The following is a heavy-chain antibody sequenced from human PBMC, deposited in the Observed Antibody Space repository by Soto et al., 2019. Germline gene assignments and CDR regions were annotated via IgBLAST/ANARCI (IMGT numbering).Heavy chain of an antibody. D-gene: IGHD6-13*01. CDR2: ISSSSSYI. CDR3: ARPPAGYSSSWYDY. CDR1: GFTFSSYS. J-gene: IGHJ4*02. V-gene: IGHV3-21*01. Sequence: EVQLVESGGGLVKPGGSLRLSCAASGFTFSSYSMNWVRQAPGKGLEWVSSISSSSSYIYYADSVKGRFTISRDNANNSLYLQMNSLRAEDTAVYYCARPPAGYSSSWYDYWGQGTLVTVSS.